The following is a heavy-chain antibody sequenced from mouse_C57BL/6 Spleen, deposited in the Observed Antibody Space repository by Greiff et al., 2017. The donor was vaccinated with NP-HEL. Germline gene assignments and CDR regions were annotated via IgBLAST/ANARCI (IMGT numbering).Heavy chain of an antibody. J-gene: IGHJ4*01. D-gene: IGHD5-1*01. V-gene: IGHV1-69*01. CDR2: IDPSDSYT. CDR1: GYTFTSYW. CDR3: ARLNEYSYAMDY. Sequence: VQLQQSGAELVMPGASVKLSCKASGYTFTSYWMHWVKQRPGQGLEWIGEIDPSDSYTNYNQKFKGKSTLTVDKSSSTAYMQLSSLTSEDSAVYYCARLNEYSYAMDYWGQGTSVTVSS.